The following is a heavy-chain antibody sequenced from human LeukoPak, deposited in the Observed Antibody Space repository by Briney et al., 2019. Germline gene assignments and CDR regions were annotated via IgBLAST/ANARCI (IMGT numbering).Heavy chain of an antibody. D-gene: IGHD3-22*01. CDR3: AKEKKRITMIVVVIRSNWFDP. CDR1: GFTFSSYA. J-gene: IGHJ5*02. CDR2: ISGSGGST. Sequence: AGGSLRLSCAASGFTFSSYAMSWVRQAPGKGREWVSAISGSGGSTYYADSVKGRFTISRDNSKNTLYLQMNSLRAEDTAVYYCAKEKKRITMIVVVIRSNWFDPWGQGTLVTVSS. V-gene: IGHV3-23*01.